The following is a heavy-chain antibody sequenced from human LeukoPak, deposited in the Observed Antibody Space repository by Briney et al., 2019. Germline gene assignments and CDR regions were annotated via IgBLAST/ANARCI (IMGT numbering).Heavy chain of an antibody. Sequence: GSSVKASCKASGGTFSSYAISWVRQAPGQGLEWMGGIIPIFGTANYAQKFQGRVTITTDESTSTAYMELSSLRSEDTAVYYCASTPRWELPYYFDYWGQGTLVTVSS. CDR3: ASTPRWELPYYFDY. J-gene: IGHJ4*02. CDR1: GGTFSSYA. V-gene: IGHV1-69*05. D-gene: IGHD1-26*01. CDR2: IIPIFGTA.